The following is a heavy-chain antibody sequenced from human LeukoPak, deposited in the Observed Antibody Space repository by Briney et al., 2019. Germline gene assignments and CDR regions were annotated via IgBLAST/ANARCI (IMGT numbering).Heavy chain of an antibody. Sequence: QPGGSLRLSCAASGFTFDDYAMHWVRQAPGEGLEWGSLISLGGGGTYYADTVKGGFTISRDNAKNSLYMQMHSLRAEHTAVYYCAELGITMIGGVWGKGTTVTISS. CDR3: AELGITMIGGV. J-gene: IGHJ6*04. D-gene: IGHD3-10*02. CDR1: GFTFDDYA. V-gene: IGHV3-43D*03. CDR2: ISLGGGGT.